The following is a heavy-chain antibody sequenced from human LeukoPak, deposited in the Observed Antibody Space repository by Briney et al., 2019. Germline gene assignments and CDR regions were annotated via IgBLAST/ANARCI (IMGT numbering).Heavy chain of an antibody. V-gene: IGHV3-9*01. J-gene: IGHJ6*02. CDR3: AKDIRVRGVSYYGMDV. Sequence: GRSLRLSCAASGFTFDDSAMHWVRQAPGKGLEWVSGSSWNSGSIGYADSVKGRFTISRDKAKNSLYLQMNSLRAEDTALYYCAKDIRVRGVSYYGMDVWGQGTTVTVPS. CDR1: GFTFDDSA. D-gene: IGHD3-10*01. CDR2: SSWNSGSI.